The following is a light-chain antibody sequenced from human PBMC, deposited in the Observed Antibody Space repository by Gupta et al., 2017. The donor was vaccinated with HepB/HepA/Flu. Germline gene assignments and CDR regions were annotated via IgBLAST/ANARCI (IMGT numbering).Light chain of an antibody. V-gene: IGLV1-40*01. J-gene: IGLJ2*01. CDR3: HSYDSSLSDVV. CDR2: DST. Sequence: VLTQPPSVSGAPGRGVNTSCPGASSNIGAGFHVHWYQQLPRTAPKLLIYDSTYRSSGVPDRFSGSKSATSASLAITGLRADDEADYYCHSYDSSLSDVVFGGGTKVTVL. CDR1: SSNIGAGFH.